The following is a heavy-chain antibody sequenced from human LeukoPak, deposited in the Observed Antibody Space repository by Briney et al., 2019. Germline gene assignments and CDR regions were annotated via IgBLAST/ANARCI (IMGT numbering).Heavy chain of an antibody. J-gene: IGHJ5*02. CDR2: VSGSGGST. Sequence: GGSLRLSCAASGFTFSSYAMSWVRQAPGKGLEWVSAVSGSGGSTYSADSVKGRFTISRDNSKNTLYLQMNSLRAEDTAVYYCARERAVAGLNWFDPWGQGTLVTVSS. CDR3: ARERAVAGLNWFDP. V-gene: IGHV3-23*01. D-gene: IGHD6-19*01. CDR1: GFTFSSYA.